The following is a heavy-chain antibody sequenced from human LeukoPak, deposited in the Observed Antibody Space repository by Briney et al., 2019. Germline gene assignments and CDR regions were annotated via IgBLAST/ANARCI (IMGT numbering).Heavy chain of an antibody. CDR1: GYTFTSYD. J-gene: IGHJ3*02. CDR2: IIPIFGTA. Sequence: GASVKVSCKASGYTFTSYDINWVRQATGQGLEWMGRIIPIFGTANYAQKFQGRATITTDESTSTAYMELSSLRSEGTAVYYCARDRGYSYVQDAFDIWGQGTMVTVSS. V-gene: IGHV1-69*05. CDR3: ARDRGYSYVQDAFDI. D-gene: IGHD5-18*01.